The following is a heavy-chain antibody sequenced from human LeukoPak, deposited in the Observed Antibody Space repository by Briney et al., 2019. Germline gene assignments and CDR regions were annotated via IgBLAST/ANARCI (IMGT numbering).Heavy chain of an antibody. D-gene: IGHD5-24*01. J-gene: IGHJ3*02. CDR1: GFTVSSNY. CDR3: AREQRWLQFGAFDI. Sequence: GGSLRLSCAASGFTVSSNYMSWVRQAPGKGLEWVSVIYSGGSTYYADSVKGRFTISRDNSKNTLYLQTNSLRAEDTAVYYCAREQRWLQFGAFDIWGQGTMVTVSS. V-gene: IGHV3-66*01. CDR2: IYSGGST.